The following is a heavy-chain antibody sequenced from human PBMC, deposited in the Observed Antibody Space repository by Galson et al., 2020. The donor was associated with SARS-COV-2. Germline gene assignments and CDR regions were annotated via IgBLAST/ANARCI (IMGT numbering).Heavy chain of an antibody. D-gene: IGHD4-17*01. CDR2: IYYSGST. CDR1: GGSISSYY. Sequence: ASETLSLTCTVSGGSISSYYWSWIRQPPGKGLEWIGYIYYSGSTNYNPSLKSRVTISVDTSKNQFSLKLSSVTAADTAVYYCARLDYGDYWGWFDPWGQGIPVTVSS. CDR3: ARLDYGDYWGWFDP. J-gene: IGHJ5*02. V-gene: IGHV4-59*08.